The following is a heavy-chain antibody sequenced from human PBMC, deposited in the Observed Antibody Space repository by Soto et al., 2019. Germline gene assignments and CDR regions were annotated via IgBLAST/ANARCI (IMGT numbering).Heavy chain of an antibody. Sequence: GGSLRLSCAASGFTFSSYGMHWVRQAPGKGLEWVAVISYDGSNKYYADSVKGRFTISRDNSKNTLYLQMNSLRAEDTAVYYCAKDFNGVPIDYWGQGTLVTVSS. V-gene: IGHV3-30*18. D-gene: IGHD4-17*01. CDR3: AKDFNGVPIDY. CDR2: ISYDGSNK. CDR1: GFTFSSYG. J-gene: IGHJ4*02.